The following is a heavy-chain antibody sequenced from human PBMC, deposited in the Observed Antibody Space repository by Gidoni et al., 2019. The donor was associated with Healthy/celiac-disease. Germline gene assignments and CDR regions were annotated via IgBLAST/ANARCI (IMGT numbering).Heavy chain of an antibody. CDR2: IGTADDT. J-gene: IGHJ6*02. V-gene: IGHV3-13*01. CDR1: GFTCSSYD. CDR3: ARALIGYGGAYGMDV. D-gene: IGHD2-21*01. Sequence: EVQLVELGGGLVQPGGSLRLSCAAAGFTCSSYDMPWARQATGKGLEWVSCIGTADDTYYPGSVKGRFTISRENAKNSLYLQMNSLRAGDTAVDYCARALIGYGGAYGMDVWGQGTTVTVSS.